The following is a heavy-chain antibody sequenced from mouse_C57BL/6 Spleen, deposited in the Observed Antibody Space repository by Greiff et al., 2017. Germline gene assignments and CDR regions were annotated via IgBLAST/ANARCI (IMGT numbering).Heavy chain of an antibody. V-gene: IGHV5-4*01. CDR2: ISDGGSYT. CDR1: GFTFSSYA. Sequence: EVKLVESGGGLVKPGGSLKLSCAASGFTFSSYAMSWVRQTPEKRLEWVATISDGGSYTYYPDNVKGRFTISRDNAKNNLYLQMSHLKSEDTAMYYCAREIYYYGSSLGYFDYWGQGTTLTVSS. J-gene: IGHJ2*01. CDR3: AREIYYYGSSLGYFDY. D-gene: IGHD1-1*01.